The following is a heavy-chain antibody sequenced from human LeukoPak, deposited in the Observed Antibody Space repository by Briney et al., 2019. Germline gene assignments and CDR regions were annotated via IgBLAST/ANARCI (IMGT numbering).Heavy chain of an antibody. CDR3: ARGRGDGYNPFDY. CDR1: GGSISSYY. J-gene: IGHJ4*02. D-gene: IGHD5-24*01. V-gene: IGHV4-59*01. Sequence: PSETLSLTCTVSGGSISSYYWTWIRQTPRKGLEWIGYIYYSGSTNYNPSLKSRVTISVDTSKNQLSLKLSSVTAADTAVYYCARGRGDGYNPFDYWGQGTLVTVSS. CDR2: IYYSGST.